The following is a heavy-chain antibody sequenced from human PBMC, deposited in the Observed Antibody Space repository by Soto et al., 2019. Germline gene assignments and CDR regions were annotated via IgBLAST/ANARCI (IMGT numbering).Heavy chain of an antibody. CDR2: ISASGDIT. CDR3: AKNTDFWYFDC. Sequence: EMQLLESGGGLVQPGGSLRLSCVASGFTFNTYAMDWVRRAPGKGLEWVSAISASGDITYYADSVQGRFTISRDISKHTLYLEMNSLRADDTAIYYCAKNTDFWYFDCWGRGTLVTVSS. CDR1: GFTFNTYA. D-gene: IGHD2-2*02. V-gene: IGHV3-23*01. J-gene: IGHJ2*01.